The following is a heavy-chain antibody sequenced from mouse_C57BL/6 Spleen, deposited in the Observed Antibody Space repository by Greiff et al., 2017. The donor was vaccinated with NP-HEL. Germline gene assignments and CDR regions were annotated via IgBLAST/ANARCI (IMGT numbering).Heavy chain of an antibody. D-gene: IGHD3-1*01. CDR1: GYTFTSYW. CDR3: ARRTLLSGRYYYAMDY. J-gene: IGHJ4*01. CDR2: IYPGSGST. Sequence: QVQLQQPGAELVKPGASVKMSCKASGYTFTSYWITWVKQRPGQGLEWIGDIYPGSGSTNYNEKFKSKATLTVDTSSSTAYMQLSSLTSEDSAVYNCARRTLLSGRYYYAMDYWGQGTSVTVSS. V-gene: IGHV1-55*01.